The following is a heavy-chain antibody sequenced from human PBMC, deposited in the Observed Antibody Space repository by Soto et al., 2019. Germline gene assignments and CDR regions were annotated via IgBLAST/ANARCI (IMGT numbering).Heavy chain of an antibody. CDR1: GYTFTSYD. J-gene: IGHJ5*02. CDR2: MNPNSGNT. V-gene: IGHV1-8*01. Sequence: ASVKVSCKASGYTFTSYDINWVRQATGQGLEWMRWMNPNSGNTGYAQKFQGGVTMTRNTSISTAYMELSSPRSEDTAVYYCARGRGAYDILTGYGRLDPWGQGTLVTVSS. CDR3: ARGRGAYDILTGYGRLDP. D-gene: IGHD3-9*01.